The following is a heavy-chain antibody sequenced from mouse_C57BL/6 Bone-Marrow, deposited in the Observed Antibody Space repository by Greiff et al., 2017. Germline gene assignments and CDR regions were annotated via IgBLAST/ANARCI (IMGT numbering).Heavy chain of an antibody. Sequence: QVQLKESGPGLVQPSQSLSITCTVSGFSLTSYGVHWVRQSPGKGLEWLGVIWSGGSTDYNAAFISRLSISKDNSKSQVFFKMNSLQADDTAIYYCARNSLDYYGRATEGTGFDYWGQGTTLTVSS. J-gene: IGHJ2*01. CDR1: GFSLTSYG. CDR3: ARNSLDYYGRATEGTGFDY. V-gene: IGHV2-2*01. D-gene: IGHD1-1*01. CDR2: IWSGGST.